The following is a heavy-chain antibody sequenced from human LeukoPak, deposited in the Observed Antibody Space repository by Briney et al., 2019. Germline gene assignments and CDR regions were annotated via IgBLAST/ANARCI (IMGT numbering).Heavy chain of an antibody. D-gene: IGHD3-22*01. CDR2: IYPGDSDT. V-gene: IGHV5-51*01. CDR1: GYSFTDYW. CDR3: ARGGLQYYYDSSGRGYFDY. Sequence: GESLKISCKGSGYSFTDYWIGWVRQMPGKGLEWMGIIYPGDSDTKYSPSFEGQVTISADKSISTAYLQWSSLKASDTAMYYCARGGLQYYYDSSGRGYFDYWGQGTLVTVSS. J-gene: IGHJ4*02.